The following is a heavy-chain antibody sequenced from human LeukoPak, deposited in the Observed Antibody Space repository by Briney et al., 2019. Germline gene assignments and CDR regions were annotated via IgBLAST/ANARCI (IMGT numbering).Heavy chain of an antibody. D-gene: IGHD3-22*01. J-gene: IGHJ4*02. CDR3: AKSFYDSGGYYGIIDS. Sequence: GGSVRLSCPAAGSTVTSDSMYWVRQVPGKGLEWVAIISDDGTQKYYADSVKGLVTISRDNSKNTLHLQMNGLRVEDAALCYCAKSFYDSGGYYGIIDSWGQGTLVTVSS. V-gene: IGHV3-30*18. CDR1: GSTVTSDS. CDR2: ISDDGTQK.